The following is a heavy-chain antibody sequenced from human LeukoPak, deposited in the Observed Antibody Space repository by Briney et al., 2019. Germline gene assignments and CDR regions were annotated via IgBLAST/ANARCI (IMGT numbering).Heavy chain of an antibody. CDR3: ARVYGVAGHRDTFYGMDV. Sequence: ASVKVSCKASGYTFTNYGISWVRQAPGQGLEWMGIINPSGGSTSYAQKFQGRVTMTRDTSTSTVYMELSSLRSGDTAVYYCARVYGVAGHRDTFYGMDVWGKGTTVTVSS. CDR2: INPSGGST. CDR1: GYTFTNYG. V-gene: IGHV1-46*01. D-gene: IGHD6-19*01. J-gene: IGHJ6*04.